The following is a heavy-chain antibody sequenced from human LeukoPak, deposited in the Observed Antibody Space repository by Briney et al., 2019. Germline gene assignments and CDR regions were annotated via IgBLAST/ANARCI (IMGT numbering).Heavy chain of an antibody. Sequence: GASVKVSCKASGYTFTSYYMHWVRQAPGQGLEWMGIINPSGGSTSYAQKFQGRVTMTRDTSTSTVYMERSSLRSEDTAVYYCAREVTMIVSQPYYYGMDVWGQGTTVTVSS. CDR3: AREVTMIVSQPYYYGMDV. V-gene: IGHV1-46*01. D-gene: IGHD3-22*01. CDR2: INPSGGST. CDR1: GYTFTSYY. J-gene: IGHJ6*02.